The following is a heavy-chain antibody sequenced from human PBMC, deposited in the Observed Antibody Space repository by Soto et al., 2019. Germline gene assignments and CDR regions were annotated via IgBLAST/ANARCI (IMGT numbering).Heavy chain of an antibody. CDR3: ARSARDGYNFIDH. CDR2: INHSGST. CDR1: GGSFSGYY. V-gene: IGHV4-34*01. J-gene: IGHJ4*02. Sequence: QVQLQQWGAGLLKPSETLSLTCAVYGGSFSGYYWSWIRQPPGKGLEWIGEINHSGSTNYNPSLKSRVTISVDTSKNQFSLKLSSVTAADTAVYYCARSARDGYNFIDHWGQGTLVTVSS. D-gene: IGHD5-12*01.